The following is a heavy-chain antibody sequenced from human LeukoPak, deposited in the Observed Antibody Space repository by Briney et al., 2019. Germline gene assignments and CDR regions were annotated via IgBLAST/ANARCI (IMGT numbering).Heavy chain of an antibody. J-gene: IGHJ4*02. CDR1: GFAFSGYT. CDR2: ISSTNSYI. CDR3: ARGRGGYYFDY. Sequence: GRSLRPSCAASGFAFSGYTMNWVRQTPGNGLEWVSSISSTNSYIYYADSMKGRFTISRDNAKNSMNLQMDSLRAEDTAVYYCARGRGGYYFDYWGQGTLVTVSS. V-gene: IGHV3-21*01. D-gene: IGHD3-10*01.